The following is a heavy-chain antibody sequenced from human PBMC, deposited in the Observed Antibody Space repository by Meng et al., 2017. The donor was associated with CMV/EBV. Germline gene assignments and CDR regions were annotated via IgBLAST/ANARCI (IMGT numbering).Heavy chain of an antibody. CDR3: ARDEKGRVRGVTYYYYYGMDV. V-gene: IGHV1-2*02. Sequence: ASVKVSCKASGYTFTGYYMHWVRQAPGQGLEWMGWINPNSGGTNYAQKFQGRVTITRDTSISTDYMELSRLRSDDTAVYYRARDEKGRVRGVTYYYYYGMDVWGQGTTVTVSS. CDR1: GYTFTGYY. J-gene: IGHJ6*02. D-gene: IGHD3-10*01. CDR2: INPNSGGT.